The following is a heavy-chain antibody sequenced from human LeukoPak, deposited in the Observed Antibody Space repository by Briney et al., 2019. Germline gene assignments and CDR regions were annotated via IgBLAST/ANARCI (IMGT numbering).Heavy chain of an antibody. CDR2: ISGSGGST. CDR3: AKARDRGVIGSPFDD. CDR1: GFTFSSYA. Sequence: PGGSLRLSCAASGFTFSSYAMSWVRQAPEKGLECVSAISGSGGSTYYADSVKGRFTISRDNSKNTLYLQMNGLRADDTEVYYCAKARDRGVIGSPFDDWGQGTLVTVSS. D-gene: IGHD3-10*01. V-gene: IGHV3-23*01. J-gene: IGHJ4*02.